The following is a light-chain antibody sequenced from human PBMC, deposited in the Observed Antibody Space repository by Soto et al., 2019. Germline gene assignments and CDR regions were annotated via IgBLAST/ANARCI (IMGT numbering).Light chain of an antibody. CDR1: QSISSW. V-gene: IGKV1-5*01. CDR2: DAS. CDR3: QKYNNAPRT. Sequence: DIQMTQSPSTLSASVGDRVTITCRASQSISSWLAWYQQKPGKAPKLLIYDASTLHSGVPSRFSGSGSGTDFTLTISSLQPEDVATYYCQKYNNAPRTFGQGTKVDIK. J-gene: IGKJ1*01.